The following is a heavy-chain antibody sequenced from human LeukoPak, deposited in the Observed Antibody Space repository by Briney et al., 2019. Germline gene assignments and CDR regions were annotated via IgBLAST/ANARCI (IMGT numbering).Heavy chain of an antibody. CDR2: IYPGDSDT. D-gene: IGHD6-19*01. CDR3: ARRGSVSSGWKKDYYYYYMDV. J-gene: IGHJ6*03. Sequence: GESLKISCKGSGYSFTSYWIGWVRQLPGKGLEWMGIIYPGDSDTRYSPSFQGQVTISADKSISTAYLQWSSLKASDTAMYYCARRGSVSSGWKKDYYYYYMDVWGKGTTVTVSS. V-gene: IGHV5-51*01. CDR1: GYSFTSYW.